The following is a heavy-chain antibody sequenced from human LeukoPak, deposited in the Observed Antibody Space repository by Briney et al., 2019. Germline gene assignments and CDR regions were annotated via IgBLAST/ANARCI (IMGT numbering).Heavy chain of an antibody. CDR1: GFTFSDYY. Sequence: KAGGSLRLSCAASGFTFSDYYMSWIRQAPGKGLEWLSYISSSSSYTNYVDSVKGRFTISRDNAKNSLYLQMNSLRAEDTAVYYCVRAVSVSSYYFDCWGQGTLVTVSS. CDR2: ISSSSSYT. D-gene: IGHD5/OR15-5a*01. J-gene: IGHJ4*02. CDR3: VRAVSVSSYYFDC. V-gene: IGHV3-11*05.